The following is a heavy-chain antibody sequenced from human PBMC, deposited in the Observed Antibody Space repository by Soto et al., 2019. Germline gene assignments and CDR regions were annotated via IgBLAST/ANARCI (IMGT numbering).Heavy chain of an antibody. J-gene: IGHJ4*02. CDR2: ISGSGGST. CDR3: ARGPYSSGWYYFDY. D-gene: IGHD6-19*01. V-gene: IGHV3-23*01. Sequence: GGSLRLSCAASGFTFSSYAMSWVRQAPGKGLEWVSAISGSGGSTYYADSVKGRFTISRDNSKNTLYLQMNSLRAEDTAVYYCARGPYSSGWYYFDYWGQGTLVTVSS. CDR1: GFTFSSYA.